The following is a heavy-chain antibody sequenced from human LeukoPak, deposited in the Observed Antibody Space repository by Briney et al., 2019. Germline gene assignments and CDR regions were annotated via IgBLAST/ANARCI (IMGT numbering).Heavy chain of an antibody. CDR3: ARLYYGSGSYYRRASKLGYYFDY. CDR1: GYSFTSYW. V-gene: IGHV5-51*01. D-gene: IGHD3-10*01. CDR2: IYPGDSDT. Sequence: HGESLKISCKGSGYSFTSYWIGWVRQMPGKGLKWMGIIYPGDSDTRYSPSFQGQVTISADKSISTAYLQWSSLKASDTAMYYCARLYYGSGSYYRRASKLGYYFDYWGQGTLVTVSS. J-gene: IGHJ4*02.